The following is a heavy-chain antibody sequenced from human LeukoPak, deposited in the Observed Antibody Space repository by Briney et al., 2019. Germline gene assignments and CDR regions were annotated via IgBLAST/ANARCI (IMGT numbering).Heavy chain of an antibody. V-gene: IGHV4-34*01. CDR2: ISHRGRT. Sequence: SETLSLTCAVYGGSLSDYYWSWIRQSPGKGLEWIGEISHRGRTYYNLSLKSRVTISIDTSKNQFSLKVNSVSAADTAVYYCARYSTSADAFDIWGQGTMVTVSS. CDR3: ARYSTSADAFDI. J-gene: IGHJ3*02. D-gene: IGHD6-6*01. CDR1: GGSLSDYY.